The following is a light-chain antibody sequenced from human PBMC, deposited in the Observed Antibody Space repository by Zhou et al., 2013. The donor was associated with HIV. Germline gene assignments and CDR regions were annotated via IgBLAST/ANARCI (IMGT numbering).Light chain of an antibody. V-gene: IGKV1-39*01. CDR3: QQSYSTPRT. CDR2: AAS. J-gene: IGKJ1*01. CDR1: QSISSS. Sequence: DIQVTQSPTSLSASVRDRVTITCRASQSISSSLNWYKQKPGKAPNLLIYAASSLQGGVPSRFSGSGSGTDFTLTINSLQPEDFATYYCQQSYSTPRTFGQGTKVEFK.